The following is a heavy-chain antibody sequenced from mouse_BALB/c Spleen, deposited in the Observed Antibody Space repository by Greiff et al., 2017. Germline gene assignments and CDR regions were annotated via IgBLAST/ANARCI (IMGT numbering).Heavy chain of an antibody. V-gene: IGHV14-3*02. Sequence: VQLKQSGAELVKPGASVKLSCTASGFNIKDTYMHWVKQRPEQGLEWIGRIDPANGNTKYDPKFQGKATITADTSSNTAYLQLSSLTSEDTAVYYCARPPMITTGFHWYFDVWGAGTTVTVSS. CDR3: ARPPMITTGFHWYFDV. CDR2: IDPANGNT. D-gene: IGHD2-4*01. CDR1: GFNIKDTY. J-gene: IGHJ1*01.